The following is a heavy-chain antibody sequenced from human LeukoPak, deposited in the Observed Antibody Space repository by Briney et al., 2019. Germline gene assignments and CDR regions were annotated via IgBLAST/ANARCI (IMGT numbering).Heavy chain of an antibody. D-gene: IGHD3-22*01. CDR1: GITLSNYG. CDR3: AKRGVVIRVILVGFHKEAYYFDS. CDR2: ISDSAGRT. V-gene: IGHV3-23*01. J-gene: IGHJ4*02. Sequence: GGSLRLSCAVSGITLSNYGMSWVRQAPGKGLEWVAGISDSAGRTKYADSVKGRFTISRDNPKNTLYLKMNSLRAEDTAVYFCAKRGVVIRVILVGFHKEAYYFDSWGQGALVTVSS.